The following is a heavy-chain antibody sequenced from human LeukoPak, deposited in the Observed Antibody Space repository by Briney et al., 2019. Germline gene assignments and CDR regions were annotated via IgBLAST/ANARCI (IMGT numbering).Heavy chain of an antibody. CDR2: INSDGSST. CDR1: GFTFSSYW. V-gene: IGHV3-74*01. J-gene: IGHJ6*02. Sequence: GGSLRLSCAASGFTFSSYWMHWVRQAPGKGLVWVSRINSDGSSTSYADSVKGRFTISRDNAKNTLYLQMNSLRAEDTAVYYCARDPSPAYGDYVLYYYYGMDVWGQGTTVTVSS. CDR3: ARDPSPAYGDYVLYYYYGMDV. D-gene: IGHD4-17*01.